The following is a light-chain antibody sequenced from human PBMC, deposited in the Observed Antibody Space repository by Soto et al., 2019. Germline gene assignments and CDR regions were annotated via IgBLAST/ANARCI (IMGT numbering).Light chain of an antibody. CDR2: EVN. V-gene: IGLV2-14*01. CDR3: QSYDSSLSGSMV. Sequence: QSVLTQPASVSGSPGQSITISCTGTSSDVGDYNYVSWYQHHPGKAPKLIIYEVNNRPSGVSNRFSGSKSGSTASLTISGLQAEDEADYYCQSYDSSLSGSMVFGGGTKVTVL. J-gene: IGLJ2*01. CDR1: SSDVGDYNY.